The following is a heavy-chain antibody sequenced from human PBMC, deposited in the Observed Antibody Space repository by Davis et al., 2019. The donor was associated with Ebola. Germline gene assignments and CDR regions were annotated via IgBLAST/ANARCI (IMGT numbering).Heavy chain of an antibody. CDR2: ISYDGSNK. V-gene: IGHV3-30*18. CDR1: GFTFSSYG. J-gene: IGHJ4*02. CDR3: AKGPQY. Sequence: PGGSLRLSCAASGFTFSSYGMHWVRQAPGKGLEWVAVISYDGSNKYYADSVKGRFTISRDNSKDTLYLQMNSLRAEDTAVYYCAKGPQYWGQGTLVTVSS.